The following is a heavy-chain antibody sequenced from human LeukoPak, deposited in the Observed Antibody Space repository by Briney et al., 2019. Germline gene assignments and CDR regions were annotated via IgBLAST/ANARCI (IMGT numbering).Heavy chain of an antibody. CDR1: GGSISTYY. J-gene: IGHJ5*02. CDR3: ARWEQWLVKAGWFDP. V-gene: IGHV4-59*01. CDR2: IYYSGST. Sequence: SETLSLTCTVSGGSISTYYWCWIRQPPGKGLEWVGHIYYSGSTNYNPSLKSRVTISVDTSKNEFSLKLSSVTAADTAVYYCARWEQWLVKAGWFDPWGQGTLVTVSS. D-gene: IGHD6-19*01.